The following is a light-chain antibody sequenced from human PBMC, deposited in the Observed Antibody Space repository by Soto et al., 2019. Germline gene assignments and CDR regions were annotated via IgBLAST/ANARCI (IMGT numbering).Light chain of an antibody. V-gene: IGLV3-21*02. CDR3: QVWDNRSEHVV. J-gene: IGLJ2*01. Sequence: ELTQPPSVSVAPGQTATITCGGDNIGTKSVHWYQQKPGQAPFLVVFDDSDRPSGIPERFSGSNSGNTATLTISRVEAGDEADYYCQVWDNRSEHVVFGGGTKLTVL. CDR2: DDS. CDR1: NIGTKS.